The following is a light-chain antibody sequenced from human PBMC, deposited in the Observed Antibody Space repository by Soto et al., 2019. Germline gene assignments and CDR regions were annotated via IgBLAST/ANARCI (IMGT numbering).Light chain of an antibody. CDR2: KAS. V-gene: IGKV1-5*03. J-gene: IGKJ2*01. Sequence: DIQMTQSPSTLSASVGERVTITCRASQSISTRLAWYQQKPGKTPKRLIYKASSLERGVPSRFSGSGSGTEFTLTSSSLQPGDFATYYCQQYNSYLYTFGQGTKLEIK. CDR1: QSISTR. CDR3: QQYNSYLYT.